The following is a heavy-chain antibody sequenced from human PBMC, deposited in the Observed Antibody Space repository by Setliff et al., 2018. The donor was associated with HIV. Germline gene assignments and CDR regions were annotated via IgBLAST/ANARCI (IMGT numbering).Heavy chain of an antibody. Sequence: PGESLKISCHLSGYSFVDFWIGWVRQMPGKGLEWVGFIYPGDSDSRYSPSFRGQVTISADKSTTTAYLDWASLKASDTAMYYCVRYIGAAAGYIEHWGQGTLVTVSS. CDR3: VRYIGAAAGYIEH. J-gene: IGHJ4*02. CDR2: IYPGDSDS. D-gene: IGHD6-25*01. CDR1: GYSFVDFW. V-gene: IGHV5-51*01.